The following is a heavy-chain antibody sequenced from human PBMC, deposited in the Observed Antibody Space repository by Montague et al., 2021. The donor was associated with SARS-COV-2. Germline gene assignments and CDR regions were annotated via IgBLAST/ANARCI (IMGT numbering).Heavy chain of an antibody. D-gene: IGHD3-10*01. CDR3: ARVTTKRTRYGSGSYRGFDAFDI. CDR1: GGSINTYY. Sequence: SETLSLTCTVSGGSINTYYWSWIRQPPGKGLEWIGYIYYSGSTNXNPSPKSRVTISVDTSKNQFSLKLSSVTAADTAVYYCARVTTKRTRYGSGSYRGFDAFDIWGQGTMVTVTS. CDR2: IYYSGST. V-gene: IGHV4-59*08. J-gene: IGHJ3*02.